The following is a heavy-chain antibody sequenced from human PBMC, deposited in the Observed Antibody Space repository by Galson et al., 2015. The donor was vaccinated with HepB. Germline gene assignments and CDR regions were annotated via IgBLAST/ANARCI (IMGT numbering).Heavy chain of an antibody. Sequence: SLRLSCAASGFTFSNYGMHWVRQAPGKGLEWVAAISCGAYNKYYADSVKGRFTISRDNSKNTLYLQMNSLRVEDTAVYYCAKDLGSGDSSGSLDYWGQGTLVTVSS. CDR2: ISCGAYNK. J-gene: IGHJ4*02. CDR1: GFTFSNYG. D-gene: IGHD3-22*01. CDR3: AKDLGSGDSSGSLDY. V-gene: IGHV3-30*18.